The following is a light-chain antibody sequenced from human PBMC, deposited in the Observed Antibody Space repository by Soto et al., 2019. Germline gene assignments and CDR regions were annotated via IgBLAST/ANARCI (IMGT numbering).Light chain of an antibody. V-gene: IGKV1-5*03. CDR2: KAS. CDR1: QSINTW. J-gene: IGKJ1*01. Sequence: DIQMTQSPSTLSASVGDRVTITCRASQSINTWLAWYQLKPGRAPKLLIYKASTLESGVSSRFSGSGSGTEFTLTISSLQPDEFATYYCQQYQTYSQFGQGTKVEIK. CDR3: QQYQTYSQ.